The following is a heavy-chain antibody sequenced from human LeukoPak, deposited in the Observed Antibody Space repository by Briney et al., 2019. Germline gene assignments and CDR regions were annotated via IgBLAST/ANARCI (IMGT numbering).Heavy chain of an antibody. CDR2: ISYDGTNK. CDR1: GFTFSGYA. J-gene: IGHJ4*02. V-gene: IGHV3-30*04. CDR3: ARAELLSLDY. Sequence: PGGSLRLSCAASGFTFSGYAMHWVRQAPGKGLEWVAVISYDGTNKYYADSVKGRFTISRDNSKNTLYLQMNSLRVEDTAVYYCARAELLSLDYWGQGTLVTVSS. D-gene: IGHD1-7*01.